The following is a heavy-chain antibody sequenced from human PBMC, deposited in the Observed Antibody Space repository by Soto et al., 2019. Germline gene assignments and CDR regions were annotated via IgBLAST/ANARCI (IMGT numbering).Heavy chain of an antibody. V-gene: IGHV1-69*01. J-gene: IGHJ6*02. CDR1: GGTFSSYA. D-gene: IGHD2-2*01. CDR3: ARRGVVVPAATNPYGMDV. Sequence: QVQLVQSGAEVKKPGSSVKVSCKASGGTFSSYAISWVRQAPGQGLEWMGGIIPIFGTANYSQKFQGRVTITADESTSTAYMALSSLRSEDTAVYYCARRGVVVPAATNPYGMDVWGQGTTVTVSS. CDR2: IIPIFGTA.